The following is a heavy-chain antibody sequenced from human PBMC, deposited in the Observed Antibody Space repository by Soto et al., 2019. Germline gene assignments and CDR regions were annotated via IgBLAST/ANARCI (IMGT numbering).Heavy chain of an antibody. CDR3: AKTGVADWFDP. CDR1: GYTFTSYA. Sequence: ASVKVSCKASGYTFTSYAMHCVRQAPGQRLEWMGWINAGNGNTKYSQNFQGQVTISADKSTGTAYLQWSTLKASDTAMYYCAKTGVADWFDPWGQGTLVTVSS. D-gene: IGHD7-27*01. CDR2: INAGNGNT. V-gene: IGHV1-3*01. J-gene: IGHJ5*02.